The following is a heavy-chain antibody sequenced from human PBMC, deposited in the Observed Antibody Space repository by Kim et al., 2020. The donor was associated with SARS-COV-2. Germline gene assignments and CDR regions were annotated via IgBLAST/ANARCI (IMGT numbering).Heavy chain of an antibody. CDR2: ITFTFQT. D-gene: IGHD3-10*01. CDR3: ARGWFGQAGDY. Sequence: GGSLRLSCAVSGSAFGDYTMNWVRQSPGKGLEWVASITFTFQTYYSDSALGRFTISRDTAKSSLYLQMNRLRAEDTAVYYCARGWFGQAGDYWGQGTLVTVSS. J-gene: IGHJ4*02. CDR1: GSAFGDYT. V-gene: IGHV3-21*01.